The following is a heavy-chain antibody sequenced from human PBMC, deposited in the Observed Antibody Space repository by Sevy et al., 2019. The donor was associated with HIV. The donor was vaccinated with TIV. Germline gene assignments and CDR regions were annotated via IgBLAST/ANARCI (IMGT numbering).Heavy chain of an antibody. CDR3: GRTSPRGGFDY. V-gene: IGHV1-46*03. J-gene: IGHJ4*02. D-gene: IGHD3-16*01. CDR1: GYTFTNYY. Sequence: ASVKVSCKASGYTFTNYYMHWVRQAPGQGLEWMEIINPSDVSTVYAQKFQGRVTMTRDTSTSTVYMELSSLRSEDTAVYYRGRTSPRGGFDYWGQGALVTVSS. CDR2: INPSDVST.